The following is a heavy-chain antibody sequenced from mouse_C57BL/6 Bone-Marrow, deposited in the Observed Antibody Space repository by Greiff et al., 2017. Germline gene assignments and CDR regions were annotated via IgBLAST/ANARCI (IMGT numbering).Heavy chain of an antibody. CDR2: IDPEDGET. D-gene: IGHD1-1*01. J-gene: IGHJ2*01. CDR1: GFNIKDYY. Sequence: EVKLMESGAELVKPGASVKLSCTASGFNIKDYYIYWVKQRTEQGLEWIGRIDPEDGETKYAPKFQDKATITADTSSNTAYLQLSSLTSEDTAVYYCTRSLIYYGTNYWGQGTTLTVSS. V-gene: IGHV14-2*01. CDR3: TRSLIYYGTNY.